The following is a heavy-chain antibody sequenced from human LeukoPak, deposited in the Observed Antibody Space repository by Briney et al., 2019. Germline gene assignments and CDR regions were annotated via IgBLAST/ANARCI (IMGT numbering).Heavy chain of an antibody. CDR3: VKDLVPGYYGSGSPY. CDR2: ISGSGGST. J-gene: IGHJ4*02. Sequence: GGSLRLSCAASGFTFSSYAMSWVRQAPGKGLEWVSAISGSGGSTYYADSVKGRFTISRDNSKNTLYLQMNSLRAEDTAVYYCVKDLVPGYYGSGSPYWGQGTLVTVSS. D-gene: IGHD3-10*01. V-gene: IGHV3-23*01. CDR1: GFTFSSYA.